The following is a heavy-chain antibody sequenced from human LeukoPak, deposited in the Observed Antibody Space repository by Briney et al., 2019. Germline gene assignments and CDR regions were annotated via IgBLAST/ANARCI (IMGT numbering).Heavy chain of an antibody. D-gene: IGHD1-20*01. CDR2: IKTKTEGGAT. CDR1: GFTFNNAW. CDR3: TTSVYNFFDY. V-gene: IGHV3-15*01. J-gene: IGHJ4*02. Sequence: GGSLRLSCAASGFTFNNAWMSWVRQAPGKGLEWVGRIKTKTEGGATDYAAPVKGRFTLSRDDSKNTLILQMNSLTVEDTAVYYCTTSVYNFFDYWGQGALVTVSS.